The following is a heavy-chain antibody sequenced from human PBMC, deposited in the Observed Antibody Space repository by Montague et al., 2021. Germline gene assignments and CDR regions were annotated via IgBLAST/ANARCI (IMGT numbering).Heavy chain of an antibody. J-gene: IGHJ4*02. CDR3: ARLDIVLIYWGFDY. CDR1: GGSISSSNYH. D-gene: IGHD2-8*01. V-gene: IGHV4-39*01. Sequence: SETLSLTCIVSGGSISSSNYHWGWIRQPPGKGLEWIGSITYTGNTYYNPSLKSRVTMSVDTSRNQFSPKLTSVTAADTAVYYCARLDIVLIYWGFDYWGQGTLVTVSS. CDR2: ITYTGNT.